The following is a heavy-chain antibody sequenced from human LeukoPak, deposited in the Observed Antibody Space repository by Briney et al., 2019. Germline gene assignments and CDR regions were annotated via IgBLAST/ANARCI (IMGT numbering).Heavy chain of an antibody. Sequence: PGGSLRLSCAASGFTFDDYAMHWVRQAPGKGLEWVSLISWDGGSTYYADSVKGRFTISRDDAKNSLHVQMNSLRDEDTAVYYCARVEYSGWNLEYWGQGTLVTVSS. CDR3: ARVEYSGWNLEY. CDR1: GFTFDDYA. CDR2: ISWDGGST. J-gene: IGHJ4*02. V-gene: IGHV3-43D*03. D-gene: IGHD5-12*01.